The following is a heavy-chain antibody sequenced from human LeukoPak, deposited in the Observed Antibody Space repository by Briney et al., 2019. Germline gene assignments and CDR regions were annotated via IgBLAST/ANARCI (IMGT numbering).Heavy chain of an antibody. CDR3: ARGPRNDP. D-gene: IGHD1-14*01. CDR1: GYPFTTWE. CDR2: VHPNSGNT. Sequence: WASVKVSCKTSGYPFTTWEINWVRQAAGQGLEWMGWVHPNSGNTAYAQKFQGRVTMTRDTSISTAYMGLSGLRSDDTAVYFCARGPRNDPWGQGTLVTVSS. V-gene: IGHV1-8*01. J-gene: IGHJ5*02.